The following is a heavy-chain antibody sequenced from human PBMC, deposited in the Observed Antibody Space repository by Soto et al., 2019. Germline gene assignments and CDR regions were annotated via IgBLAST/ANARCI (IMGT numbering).Heavy chain of an antibody. D-gene: IGHD3-16*01. CDR1: GITFRSHA. V-gene: IGHV3-23*01. J-gene: IGHJ4*02. CDR3: AKEYGGGTRMITSYFHN. Sequence: EVQLLESGGGLVQPGGSLRLSCAVSGITFRSHALSWVSQAPGKGLEWVSGISGSGADTHYADSVKGRFTISRDNSKNTLSLQMSSLRADDKAVYYCAKEYGGGTRMITSYFHNWGRGTLVAVSS. CDR2: ISGSGADT.